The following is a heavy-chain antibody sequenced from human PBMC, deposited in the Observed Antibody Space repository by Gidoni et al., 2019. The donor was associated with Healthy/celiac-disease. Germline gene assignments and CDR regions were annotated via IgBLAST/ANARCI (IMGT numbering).Heavy chain of an antibody. J-gene: IGHJ6*02. CDR3: AKEGRRGNYGELPKGSGMDV. D-gene: IGHD4-4*01. V-gene: IGHV3-23*01. CDR1: GFIFIDYA. Sequence: EVQLLESGGGLVQPGGCLRLSCTPSGFIFIDYALTWVRQAAGRGLEWVSVVSGSGGAAYYADSVKGRFTISRDNSQNTLYLQMNSLRAEDTALYYCAKEGRRGNYGELPKGSGMDVWGQGTTVTVSS. CDR2: VSGSGGAA.